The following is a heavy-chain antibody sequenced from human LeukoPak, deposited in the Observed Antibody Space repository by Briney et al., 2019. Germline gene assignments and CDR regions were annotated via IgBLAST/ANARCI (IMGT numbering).Heavy chain of an antibody. Sequence: GGSLRLSCAASGFTFSSYSMNWVRQAPGKGLEWVSSISSRSSYIYYADSVKGRFTISRDNAKNSLYLQMNSLRAEDTAVYYCARNAGGGYYLDYWGQGTLVTVSS. CDR2: ISSRSSYI. CDR3: ARNAGGGYYLDY. D-gene: IGHD1-14*01. CDR1: GFTFSSYS. V-gene: IGHV3-21*01. J-gene: IGHJ4*02.